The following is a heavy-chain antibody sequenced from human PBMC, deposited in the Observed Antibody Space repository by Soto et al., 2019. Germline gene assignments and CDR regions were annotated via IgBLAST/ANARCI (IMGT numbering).Heavy chain of an antibody. Sequence: SETLSLTCAVYGGSFSDYSWNWNWIRQPPGKGLEWIGEINHRGSTSHNPSLKRRVTLSLDTSKNQFSIILTSVTPADTAVYYCARGALNYDFSSGPINGGIDVSGQGTPVTVYS. D-gene: IGHD3-3*01. J-gene: IGHJ6*02. CDR3: ARGALNYDFSSGPINGGIDV. CDR1: GGSFSDYSWN. V-gene: IGHV4-34*01. CDR2: INHRGST.